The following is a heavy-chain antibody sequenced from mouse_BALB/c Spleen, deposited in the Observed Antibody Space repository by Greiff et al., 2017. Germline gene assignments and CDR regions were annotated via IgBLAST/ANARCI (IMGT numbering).Heavy chain of an antibody. CDR2: IWGDGST. CDR3: ARLYDGYRAWFAY. V-gene: IGHV2-6-7*01. J-gene: IGHJ3*01. CDR1: GFSLTGYG. D-gene: IGHD2-3*01. Sequence: QVQLQQSGPSLVAPSQSLSITCTVSGFSLTGYGVNWVRQPPGKGLEWLGMIWGDGSTDYNSALKSRLSISKDNSKSQVFLKMNSLQTDDTARYYCARLYDGYRAWFAYWGQGTLVTVSA.